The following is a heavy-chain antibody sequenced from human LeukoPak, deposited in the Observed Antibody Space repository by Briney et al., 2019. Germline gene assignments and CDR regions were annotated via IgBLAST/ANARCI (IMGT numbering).Heavy chain of an antibody. Sequence: SETLSLTCTVSGGSISSYYWSWIRQPPGKGLEWIEYIYYSGSTNYNPSLKSRVTISVDTSKNQFSLKLSSVTAADTVVYYCARVGIAVAGTGAFDIWGQGTMVTVSS. V-gene: IGHV4-59*01. CDR3: ARVGIAVAGTGAFDI. CDR2: IYYSGST. J-gene: IGHJ3*02. D-gene: IGHD6-19*01. CDR1: GGSISSYY.